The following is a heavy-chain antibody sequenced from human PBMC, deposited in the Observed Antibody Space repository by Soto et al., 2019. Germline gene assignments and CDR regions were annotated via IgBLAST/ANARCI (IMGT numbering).Heavy chain of an antibody. CDR2: ISHDGSHE. Sequence: PGGSLRLSCAASGLTFRTSARHWVRQAPGKGLEWVAMISHDGSHEYYGDSVKGRFSVSRDNSHNILHLQMNSLRIEDTAVYFCARNTDHRLVRGWLDPWGQGTLVTVYS. CDR3: ARNTDHRLVRGWLDP. D-gene: IGHD3-10*01. CDR1: GLTFRTSA. V-gene: IGHV3-30-3*01. J-gene: IGHJ5*02.